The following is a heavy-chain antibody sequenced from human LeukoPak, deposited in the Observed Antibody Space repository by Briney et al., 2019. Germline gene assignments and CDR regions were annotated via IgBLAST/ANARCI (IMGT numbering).Heavy chain of an antibody. CDR2: ISYDGSNK. V-gene: IGHV3-30*18. D-gene: IGHD3-16*01. CDR3: AKLGLNFDI. J-gene: IGHJ3*02. CDR1: GFTFSSYG. Sequence: GGSLRLSCAASGFTFSSYGMHWVRQAPGKGLEWVAVISYDGSNKYYADSVKGRFTISRDNSKNTLYLQMNSLRAEDTAVYYRAKLGLNFDIWGQGTMVTVSS.